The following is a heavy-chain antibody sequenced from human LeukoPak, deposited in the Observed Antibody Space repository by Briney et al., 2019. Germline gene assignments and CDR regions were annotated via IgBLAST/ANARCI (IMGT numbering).Heavy chain of an antibody. CDR1: GGSISPYY. V-gene: IGHV4-59*12. CDR2: IYYSGST. Sequence: PSETLSLTCTVSGGSISPYYWSWIRQPPGKGLEWIGYIYYSGSTNYNPSLKSRVTISLDTSKNQFSLKLSSVTAADTAVYYCAREQQLDFDYWGQGTLVTVSS. D-gene: IGHD6-13*01. CDR3: AREQQLDFDY. J-gene: IGHJ4*02.